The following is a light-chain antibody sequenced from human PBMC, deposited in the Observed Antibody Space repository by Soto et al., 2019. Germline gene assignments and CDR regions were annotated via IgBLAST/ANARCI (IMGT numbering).Light chain of an antibody. J-gene: IGLJ3*02. Sequence: QTVVTQESSLTVSPGGTVTLTCASNTGAVTSGYHPNWLQQKAGQAPRALLYSTSYKYSWTPARFSGSLLGGKAALTLSGAQPEDEADYYCLVYYGTSGVFGGGTKVTVL. CDR1: TGAVTSGYH. CDR2: STS. CDR3: LVYYGTSGV. V-gene: IGLV7-43*01.